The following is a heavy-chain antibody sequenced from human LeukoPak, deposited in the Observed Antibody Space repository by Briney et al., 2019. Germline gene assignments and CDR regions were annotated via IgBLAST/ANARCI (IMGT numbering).Heavy chain of an antibody. CDR1: GGSISSYY. D-gene: IGHD3-9*01. J-gene: IGHJ4*02. V-gene: IGHV4-59*08. CDR2: IYYSGST. Sequence: SETLSLTCTVSGGSISSYYWSWIRQPPRKGLEWIGYIYYSGSTNYNPSLKSRVTISVDTSKNQFSLKLSSVTAADTAVYYCARRSPLRYFDWSFDYWGQGTLVTVSS. CDR3: ARRSPLRYFDWSFDY.